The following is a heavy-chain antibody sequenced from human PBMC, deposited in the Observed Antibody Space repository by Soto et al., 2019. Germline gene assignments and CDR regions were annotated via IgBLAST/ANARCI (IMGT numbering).Heavy chain of an antibody. J-gene: IGHJ3*02. Sequence: GGSLRLSCAASGLTFSSYSMNWVRQAPGKGLEWVSSISSTTNYKYYADSVKGRFTISRDNVKNSLYLQMNSLRAEDTAVYYYARDGAEAFDIWGQGTMVTVS. V-gene: IGHV3-21*01. CDR2: ISSTTNYK. CDR3: ARDGAEAFDI. D-gene: IGHD1-26*01. CDR1: GLTFSSYS.